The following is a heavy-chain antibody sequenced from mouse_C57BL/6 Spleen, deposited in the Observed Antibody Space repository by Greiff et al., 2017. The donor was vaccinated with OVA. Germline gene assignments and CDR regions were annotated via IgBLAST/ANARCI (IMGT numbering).Heavy chain of an antibody. J-gene: IGHJ2*01. CDR2: IWSGGST. CDR1: GFSLTSYG. D-gene: IGHD1-1*01. CDR3: ARSHYGSSYRGYFDY. Sequence: VQLQQSGPGLVQPSQSLSITCTVSGFSLTSYGVHWVRQSPGKGLEWRGVIWSGGSTDYNAAFISRLSISKDNSKSQVFFKMNSLQADDTAIYYCARSHYGSSYRGYFDYWGKGTTLTVSS. V-gene: IGHV2-2*01.